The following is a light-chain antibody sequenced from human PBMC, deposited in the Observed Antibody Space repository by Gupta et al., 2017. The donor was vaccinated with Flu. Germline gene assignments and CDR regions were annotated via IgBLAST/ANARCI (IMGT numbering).Light chain of an antibody. Sequence: GFDVNWYQQLPGVALKALIYGNDFRPSGVPDRFSGSKAGSSASLAIAGLQAEDEADYYCQSYDGLSTSRVFGTGTKVTVL. CDR3: QSYDGLSTSRV. CDR1: GFD. V-gene: IGLV1-40*01. CDR2: GND. J-gene: IGLJ1*01.